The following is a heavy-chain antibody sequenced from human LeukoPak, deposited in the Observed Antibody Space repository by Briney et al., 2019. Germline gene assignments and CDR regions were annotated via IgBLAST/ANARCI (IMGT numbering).Heavy chain of an antibody. CDR1: GGSFSGYY. D-gene: IGHD3-3*01. CDR3: ARDGVVTMELDY. Sequence: TSETLSLTCAVYGGSFSGYYWSWIRQPPGKGLEWIGEINHSGSTNYNPSLKSRVSISLDTSKNQFSLNLKSVTAADTAMYYCARDGVVTMELDYWGQGTLVTVSS. J-gene: IGHJ4*02. V-gene: IGHV4-34*01. CDR2: INHSGST.